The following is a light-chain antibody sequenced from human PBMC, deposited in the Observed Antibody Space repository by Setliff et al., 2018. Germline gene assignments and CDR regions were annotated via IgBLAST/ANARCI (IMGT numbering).Light chain of an antibody. CDR1: SSNIGSKT. Sequence: QSALTQPPSASGAPGQRVTISCSGSSSNIGSKTVSWYQQLPGTAPKLLIYYNDQRPSGVPDRFSGSKSGTSASLAISGLQSEDEADYYCGAWEVSLNGPVFGGGT. CDR2: YND. V-gene: IGLV1-44*01. J-gene: IGLJ3*02. CDR3: GAWEVSLNGPV.